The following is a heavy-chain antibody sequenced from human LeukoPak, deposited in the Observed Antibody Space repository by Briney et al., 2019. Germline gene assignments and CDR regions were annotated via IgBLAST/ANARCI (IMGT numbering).Heavy chain of an antibody. CDR2: ISYDGSNK. CDR1: GFTFSSYA. J-gene: IGHJ4*02. Sequence: PGRSLRLSCAASGFTFSSYAMHWVRQAPGKGLEWVAVISYDGSNKYYADSVKGRFTISRDNSKNTLYLQMNSLRADDTAVYYCAKDVSYDSSGYYDVSLDYWGQGTLVTVSS. D-gene: IGHD3-22*01. CDR3: AKDVSYDSSGYYDVSLDY. V-gene: IGHV3-30-3*01.